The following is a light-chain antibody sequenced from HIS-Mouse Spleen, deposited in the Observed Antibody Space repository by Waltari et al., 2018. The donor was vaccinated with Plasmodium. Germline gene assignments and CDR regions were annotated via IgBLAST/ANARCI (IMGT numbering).Light chain of an antibody. CDR2: KAS. J-gene: IGKJ1*01. CDR3: QQYNSYSWT. V-gene: IGKV1-5*03. Sequence: DVQMTQFPSTRSASVGSRVTITCQASHNISIWLAWYQQKPGKAPKLLIYKASSLESGVPSRFSGSGSGTEFTLTISSLQPDDFATYYCQQYNSYSWTFGQGTKVEIK. CDR1: HNISIW.